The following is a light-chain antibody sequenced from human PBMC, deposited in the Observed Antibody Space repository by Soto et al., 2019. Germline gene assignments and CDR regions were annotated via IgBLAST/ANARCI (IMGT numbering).Light chain of an antibody. V-gene: IGLV2-14*01. J-gene: IGLJ1*01. CDR2: GVT. CDR1: GSDIGAYNY. CDR3: SSFTTSYFYV. Sequence: QSALTQPASVSGSPGQSITISCIGTGSDIGAYNYVSWYQQHPGKAPKLIIYGVTHRPSGVSTRFSASKSAYTASLTISGLQAEDEADYYCSSFTTSYFYVFGPGTKLTVL.